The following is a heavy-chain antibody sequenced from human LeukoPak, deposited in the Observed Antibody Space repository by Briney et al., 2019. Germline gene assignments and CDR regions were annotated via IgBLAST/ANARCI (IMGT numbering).Heavy chain of an antibody. V-gene: IGHV4-34*01. D-gene: IGHD1-26*01. CDR2: INHSGNC. Sequence: SETLSLTCAVYGGSFSGYYWSWIRQSPGKGLEWLGEINHSGNCNYNPSLQSRVTISVDASKNQFFLNVSSVTAADMAVYYCAQPLFGSGQNSWTREILVPVPS. CDR1: GGSFSGYY. J-gene: IGHJ4*02. CDR3: AQPLFGSGQNS.